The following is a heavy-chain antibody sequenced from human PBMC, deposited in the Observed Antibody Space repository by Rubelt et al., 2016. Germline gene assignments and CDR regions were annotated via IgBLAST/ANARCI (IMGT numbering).Heavy chain of an antibody. J-gene: IGHJ5*02. V-gene: IGHV3-7*01. CDR3: GIDYNRYIAH. Sequence: EVQLLESGGTLVQPGGSLRLSCAASGFTFSSYAMSWVRQAPGKGLEWVANIKQDGSEKYYVDSVKGRFTISRDNAKNSLYLQLNSLRAEDTAVYYCGIDYNRYIAHWGQGTLITVSS. D-gene: IGHD2-2*02. CDR1: GFTFSSYA. CDR2: IKQDGSEK.